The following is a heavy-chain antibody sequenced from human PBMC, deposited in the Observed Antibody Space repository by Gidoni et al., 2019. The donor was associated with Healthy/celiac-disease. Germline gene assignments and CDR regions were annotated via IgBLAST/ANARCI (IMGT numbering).Heavy chain of an antibody. D-gene: IGHD2-15*01. CDR1: GFTFISYG. V-gene: IGHV3-33*01. CDR2: IWYDGSNK. J-gene: IGHJ3*02. Sequence: QVQLVESGGGVVQPGRSLILSCAASGFTFISYGMHWVRQAPGKGLEWVAVIWYDGSNKYYADSVKGRFTISRDNSKNTLYLQMNSLRAEDTAVYYCARGYCSGGSCYRLDAFDIWGQGTMVTVSS. CDR3: ARGYCSGGSCYRLDAFDI.